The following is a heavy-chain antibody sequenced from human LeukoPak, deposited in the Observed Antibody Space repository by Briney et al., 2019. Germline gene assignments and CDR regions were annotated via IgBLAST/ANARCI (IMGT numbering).Heavy chain of an antibody. CDR1: GGPFRGYY. Sequence: SETLSLTCAVYGGPFRGYYWSWIRQSPGKGLEWIGEINHSGRTNYNPSLKSRVTISVDTSRNQFSLKLSSVTAADTAVYYCARGRASYDFWSGYLFDYWGQGTLVTVSS. CDR2: INHSGRT. J-gene: IGHJ4*02. V-gene: IGHV4-34*01. D-gene: IGHD3-3*01. CDR3: ARGRASYDFWSGYLFDY.